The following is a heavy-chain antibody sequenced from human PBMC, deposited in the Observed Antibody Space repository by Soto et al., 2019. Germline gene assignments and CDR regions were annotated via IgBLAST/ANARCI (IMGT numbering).Heavy chain of an antibody. V-gene: IGHV4-39*01. CDR3: ARGSYITLSPYNWFDP. CDR1: GGSISSSSYY. J-gene: IGHJ5*02. CDR2: IYYSGST. D-gene: IGHD3-3*01. Sequence: SETLSLTCTVSGGSISSSSYYWGWIRQPPGKGLEWIGSIYYSGSTYYNPSLKSRVTISVDTSKNQFSLKLSSVSAADTAVYYCARGSYITLSPYNWFDPWGQGTLVTVSS.